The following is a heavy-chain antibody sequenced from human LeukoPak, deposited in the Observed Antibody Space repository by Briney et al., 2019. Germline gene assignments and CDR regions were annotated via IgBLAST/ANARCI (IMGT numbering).Heavy chain of an antibody. Sequence: PGGSLRLSCAASGFTFSNAWMSWVRQAPGKGLEWVGRIKSKTDGGTTDYAAPVKGRFTISRDDSKNTLYLQMNSLKTEDTAVYYGTPGGSAFRELSDGMDVWGKGTTSPSPQ. D-gene: IGHD3-10*01. J-gene: IGHJ6*04. CDR3: TPGGSAFRELSDGMDV. CDR1: GFTFSNAW. V-gene: IGHV3-15*01. CDR2: IKSKTDGGTT.